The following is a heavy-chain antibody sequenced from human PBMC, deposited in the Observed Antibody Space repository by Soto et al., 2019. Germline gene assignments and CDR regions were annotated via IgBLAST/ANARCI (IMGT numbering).Heavy chain of an antibody. D-gene: IGHD6-6*01. CDR1: GGSFSGYY. CDR2: INHSGST. CDR3: ARGQYSSSSLAYYYYGMDV. Sequence: QVQLQQWGAGLLKPSETLSLTCAVYGGSFSGYYWSWIRQPPGKGLEWIGEINHSGSTNYNPSLKSRVTISVDTSKNQFSLKLSSETAADMAVYYCARGQYSSSSLAYYYYGMDVWGQGTTVTVSS. V-gene: IGHV4-34*01. J-gene: IGHJ6*02.